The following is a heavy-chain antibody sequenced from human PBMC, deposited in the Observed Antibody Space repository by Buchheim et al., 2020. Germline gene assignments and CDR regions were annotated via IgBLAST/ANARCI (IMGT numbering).Heavy chain of an antibody. Sequence: EVQLVESGGGLVQPGGSLRLSCAASGFTFSSYWMSWVRQAPGKGLEWVANIKQDGSEKYYVDSVKGRFTISRENAKNSLDLQMNSLRAEDTAVYYCARDGRYYDILTGYYRGGEYFDYWGQGTL. CDR1: GFTFSSYW. V-gene: IGHV3-7*01. CDR2: IKQDGSEK. D-gene: IGHD3-9*01. CDR3: ARDGRYYDILTGYYRGGEYFDY. J-gene: IGHJ4*02.